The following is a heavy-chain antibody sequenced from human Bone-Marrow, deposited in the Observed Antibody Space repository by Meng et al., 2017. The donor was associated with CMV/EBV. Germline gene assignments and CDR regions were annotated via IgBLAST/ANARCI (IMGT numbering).Heavy chain of an antibody. V-gene: IGHV4-30-4*08. Sequence: SQTLSLTCTVSGGSIRSGDYYCSWIRQPPWKGLEWIGSIYYSGNTYHNPSLKSRVTISVDTSKNQFSLKLSSVTAADTAVYYCARESNACGWFDPWGQGTLVTVSS. D-gene: IGHD2-21*01. CDR1: GGSIRSGDYY. J-gene: IGHJ5*02. CDR2: IYYSGNT. CDR3: ARESNACGWFDP.